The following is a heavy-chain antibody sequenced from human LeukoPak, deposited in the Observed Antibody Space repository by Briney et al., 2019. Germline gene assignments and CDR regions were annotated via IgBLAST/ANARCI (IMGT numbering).Heavy chain of an antibody. Sequence: PGGSLRLSCAASGFTVSSNYMSWVRQAPGKGLEWVSVIYSGGSTYYADSVKGRFTISRDNSKNTLYLQMNSLRAEDTAVYYCARARTSGYYDILTGYYKSGLYFDYWGQGTLVTVSS. CDR1: GFTVSSNY. D-gene: IGHD3-9*01. CDR3: ARARTSGYYDILTGYYKSGLYFDY. J-gene: IGHJ4*02. V-gene: IGHV3-66*01. CDR2: IYSGGST.